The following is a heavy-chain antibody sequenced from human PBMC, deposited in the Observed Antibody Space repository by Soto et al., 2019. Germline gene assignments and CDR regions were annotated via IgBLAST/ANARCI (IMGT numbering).Heavy chain of an antibody. CDR1: GGSISSSSYY. CDR3: ARHTPAISISDH. CDR2: IYYSGST. D-gene: IGHD2-15*01. Sequence: SETLSLTCTVSGGSISSSSYYWGWIRQPPGKGLEWIGSIYYSGSTYYKQSLKSRDNKSVDTSKNQFSLKLSSVTVADTAVYYCARHTPAISISDHWGQGTLVTVS. V-gene: IGHV4-39*01. J-gene: IGHJ4*02.